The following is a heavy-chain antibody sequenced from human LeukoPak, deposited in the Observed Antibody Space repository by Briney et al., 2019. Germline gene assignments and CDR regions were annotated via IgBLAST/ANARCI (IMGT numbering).Heavy chain of an antibody. D-gene: IGHD1-1*01. CDR2: ISAGGETT. J-gene: IGHJ3*02. CDR1: RFSFSTFP. Sequence: GSLRLSCAASRFSFSTFPMGWVRQAPGKGLEWVSGISAGGETTFYADSVRGRLTISRDNSKNTLYLQMNSLRADDTAVYYCAKSLLTTATGTGRAFDIWGQGTMVTVSS. V-gene: IGHV3-23*01. CDR3: AKSLLTTATGTGRAFDI.